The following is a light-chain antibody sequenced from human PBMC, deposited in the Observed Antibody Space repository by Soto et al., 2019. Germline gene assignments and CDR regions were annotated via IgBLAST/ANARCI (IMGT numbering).Light chain of an antibody. CDR3: SSYAGSNWYV. J-gene: IGLJ1*01. CDR2: EVN. CDR1: KSDVGGYNY. Sequence: SVLTHPPSPSRAHRQSGPLFLPGNKSDVGGYNYVSWYQQYPGKAPKLIIYEVNERPSGVPDRFSGSKSGNTASLTVSGLQTADEADYYCSSYAGSNWYVFGTGTKVTVL. V-gene: IGLV2-8*01.